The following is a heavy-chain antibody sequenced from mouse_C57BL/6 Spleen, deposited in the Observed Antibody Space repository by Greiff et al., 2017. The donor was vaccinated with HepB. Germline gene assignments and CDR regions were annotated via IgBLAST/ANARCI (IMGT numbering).Heavy chain of an antibody. J-gene: IGHJ2*01. CDR1: GYSITSGYY. D-gene: IGHD4-1*01. V-gene: IGHV3-6*01. Sequence: EVQLQESGPGLVKPSQSLSLTCSVPGYSITSGYYWNWIRQFPGNKLEWMGYISYDGSNNYNPSLKNRISITRDTSKNQFFLKLNSVTTEDTATYYCARLGPFDYWGQGTTLTVSS. CDR3: ARLGPFDY. CDR2: ISYDGSN.